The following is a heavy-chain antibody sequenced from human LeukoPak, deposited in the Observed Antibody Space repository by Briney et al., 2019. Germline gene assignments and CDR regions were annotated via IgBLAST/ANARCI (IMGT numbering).Heavy chain of an antibody. CDR1: GGSISSYY. D-gene: IGHD6-19*01. CDR3: TRRGVSGRHHYYMDV. Sequence: SETLSLTCTVSGGSISSYYWSWIRQPPGKGLEWIGYIYYSGSTNYNPSLKSRVTISLDTSKNQFSLRLSSVTAADTAVYYCTRRGVSGRHHYYMDVWGNGTTVTVSS. CDR2: IYYSGST. V-gene: IGHV4-59*01. J-gene: IGHJ6*03.